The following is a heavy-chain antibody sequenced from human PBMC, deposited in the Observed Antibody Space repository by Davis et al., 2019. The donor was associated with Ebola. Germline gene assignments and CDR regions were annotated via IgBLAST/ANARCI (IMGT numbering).Heavy chain of an antibody. Sequence: MPSETLSLTCTVSGGSISSYYWGWIRQPPGKGLEWIGSIYYSGSTYYNPSLKGRVTISVDTSKNQFSLKLSSVTAADTAVYYAAGTPDYGMDVWGKGTTVTVSS. CDR3: AGTPDYGMDV. V-gene: IGHV4-39*01. J-gene: IGHJ6*04. CDR1: GGSISSYY. CDR2: IYYSGST. D-gene: IGHD6-13*01.